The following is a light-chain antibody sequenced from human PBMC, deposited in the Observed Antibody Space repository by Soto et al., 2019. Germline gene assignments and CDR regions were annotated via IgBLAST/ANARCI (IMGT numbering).Light chain of an antibody. CDR2: EVT. V-gene: IGLV2-14*01. CDR1: SSDVGGYNY. J-gene: IGLJ3*02. CDR3: CSYTSSYNRV. Sequence: QSALTQPASVSGSPGQSVTISCTGTSSDVGGYNYVSWYQQHPGKAPKLMICEVTNRPSGVSNRFSGSKSGNTASLTISGLQAEDEDDYYYCSYTSSYNRVFGGGTKLTVL.